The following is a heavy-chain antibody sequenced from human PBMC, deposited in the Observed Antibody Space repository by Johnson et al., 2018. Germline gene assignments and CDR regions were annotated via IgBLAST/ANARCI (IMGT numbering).Heavy chain of an antibody. CDR1: GFTFDAYA. J-gene: IGHJ6*03. D-gene: IGHD3-10*01. CDR2: ISWNRGNI. Sequence: VQLVESGGGLVQPGRSLRLSCAASGFTFDAYAMPWVRQAPGKGLAWVSGISWNRGNIGYVDSVKGRFTISRDNAKNSMYLQMNRLRAEDTALYYCAKEGWVGGNYYYYYMDVWGKGTTVTVSS. CDR3: AKEGWVGGNYYYYYMDV. V-gene: IGHV3-9*01.